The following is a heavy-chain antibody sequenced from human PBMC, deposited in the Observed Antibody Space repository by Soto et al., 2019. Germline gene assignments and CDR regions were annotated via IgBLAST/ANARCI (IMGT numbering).Heavy chain of an antibody. J-gene: IGHJ6*02. D-gene: IGHD3-22*01. V-gene: IGHV1-58*01. CDR2: IVVGSGNT. Sequence: AASVKVSCKASGFTFTNSAVQWMRQARGQRLEWIGWIVVGSGNTNYAQRFQERVTITRDMSTSTAYMELSSLRSEDTAVYYCAADFYDSAAMDVWGQGATVTVSS. CDR1: GFTFTNSA. CDR3: AADFYDSAAMDV.